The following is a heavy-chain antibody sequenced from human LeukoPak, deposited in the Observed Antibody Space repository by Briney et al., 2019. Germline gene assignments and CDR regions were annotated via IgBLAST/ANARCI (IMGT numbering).Heavy chain of an antibody. D-gene: IGHD1-26*01. CDR3: ARVRYEVGALYYFDY. J-gene: IGHJ4*02. Sequence: KPGGSLRLSCAASGFTFSSYWMSWVRQSPGKGLEWIGYIYYRGSTNYNPSLKSRGTISVDTSENQFSLKLTSVTPADTAVYYCARVRYEVGALYYFDYWGQGTLVTVSS. CDR2: IYYRGST. V-gene: IGHV4-59*08. CDR1: GFTFSSYW.